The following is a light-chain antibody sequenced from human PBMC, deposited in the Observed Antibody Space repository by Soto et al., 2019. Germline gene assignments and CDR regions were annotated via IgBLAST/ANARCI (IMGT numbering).Light chain of an antibody. CDR2: DVS. J-gene: IGLJ1*01. V-gene: IGLV2-14*01. CDR3: SSYTSSSTLV. CDR1: SSDVGGYDY. Sequence: HSALPQPASVSGSPGQSITISCTGTSSDVGGYDYVSWYQQHPGKAPKLMIYDVSHRPSGVSNRFSGSKSGNTASLTISGLQAEDEADYYCSSYTSSSTLVFGTGTKLTVL.